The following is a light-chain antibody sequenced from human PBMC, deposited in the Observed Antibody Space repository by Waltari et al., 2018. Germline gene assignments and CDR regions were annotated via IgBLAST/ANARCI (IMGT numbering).Light chain of an antibody. V-gene: IGKV3-20*01. J-gene: IGKJ2*01. CDR3: QQYGSSIMYT. Sequence: VLTQSPGTLSLSPGDRATLPCRASQSITKRYFAWYQQKPGQAPRLLIYGAASRAAGSPDRFSGSGSGTEFTLTISRLEAEDSAVYYCQQYGSSIMYTFGQGTKLEIK. CDR1: QSITKRY. CDR2: GAA.